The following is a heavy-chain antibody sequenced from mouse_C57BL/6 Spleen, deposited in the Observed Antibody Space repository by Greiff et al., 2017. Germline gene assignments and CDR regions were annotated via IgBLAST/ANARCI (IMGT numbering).Heavy chain of an antibody. D-gene: IGHD1-1*01. J-gene: IGHJ2*01. CDR3: ARDKTTVYFDY. CDR1: GFTFCSYA. V-gene: IGHV5-4*01. CDR2: ISDGGSYT. Sequence: EVKLVESGGGLVKPGGSLKLSCAASGFTFCSYAMSWVRQTPEKRLEWVATISDGGSYTYYPDNVKGRFTISRDNAKNNLYLQMSHLKSEDTAMYYCARDKTTVYFDYWGQGTTLTVSS.